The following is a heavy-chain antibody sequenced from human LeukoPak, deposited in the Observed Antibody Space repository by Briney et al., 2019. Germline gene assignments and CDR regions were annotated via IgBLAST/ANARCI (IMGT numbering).Heavy chain of an antibody. Sequence: GGSLRLSCAASGFTFSSYAMRWVRQAPGKGLEWVSGVSGSSDSTNYADSVKGRFTISRDNSKNTLYLQMNSLRAEDTAVYSCAKDSMVRGCLNYWGQGTLVTVSS. J-gene: IGHJ4*02. CDR1: GFTFSSYA. CDR2: VSGSSDST. V-gene: IGHV3-23*01. CDR3: AKDSMVRGCLNY. D-gene: IGHD3-10*01.